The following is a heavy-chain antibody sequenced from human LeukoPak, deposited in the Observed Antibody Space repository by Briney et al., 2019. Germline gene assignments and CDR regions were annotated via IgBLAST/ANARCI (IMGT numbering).Heavy chain of an antibody. Sequence: ASVKVSCKASGYTFTGYYMHWVRQAPGQGLEWMGWINPNSGGTNYAQKFQGRVTMTRGTSISTAYMELSRLRSDDTAVYYCASSCSSTSCYSQADYWGQGTLVTVSS. CDR2: INPNSGGT. D-gene: IGHD2-2*01. CDR1: GYTFTGYY. J-gene: IGHJ4*02. V-gene: IGHV1-2*02. CDR3: ASSCSSTSCYSQADY.